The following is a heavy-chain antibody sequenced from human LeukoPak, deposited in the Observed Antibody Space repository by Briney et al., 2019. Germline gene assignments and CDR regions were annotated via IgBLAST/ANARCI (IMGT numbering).Heavy chain of an antibody. CDR1: GFTFSSYG. CDR2: ISYDGSNK. Sequence: PGRSLRLSCAASGFTFSSYGMHWVRQAPGKGLEWVAVISYDGSNKYYADSVKGRFTISRDNSKNTLYLQMNSLRAEDTAVYYCARGRITMVRGVHGPGLFDYWGQGTLVTVSS. J-gene: IGHJ4*02. V-gene: IGHV3-30*03. D-gene: IGHD3-10*01. CDR3: ARGRITMVRGVHGPGLFDY.